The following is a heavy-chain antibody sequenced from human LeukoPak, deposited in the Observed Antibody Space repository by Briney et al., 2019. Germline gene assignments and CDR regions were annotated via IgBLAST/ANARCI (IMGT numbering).Heavy chain of an antibody. Sequence: GGSLRLSCAASGFTFSNAWMSWVRQAPGKGLEWVGRTKSKTDGGTTDYAAPVKGRFTISRDDSKNTLYLQMNSLKTEDTAVYYCTTDQAFWSGYYDDAFDIWGQGTMVTVSS. CDR3: TTDQAFWSGYYDDAFDI. V-gene: IGHV3-15*01. J-gene: IGHJ3*02. CDR2: TKSKTDGGTT. D-gene: IGHD3-3*01. CDR1: GFTFSNAW.